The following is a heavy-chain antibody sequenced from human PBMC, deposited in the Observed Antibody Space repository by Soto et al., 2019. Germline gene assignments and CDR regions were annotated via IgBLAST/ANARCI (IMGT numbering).Heavy chain of an antibody. CDR2: IDGAGRIT. J-gene: IGHJ5*01. Sequence: EVQLLESGGGFIQPGGSLRLSCAASGFTPSSSDMSWVRQGPGKGLEWVSTIDGAGRITYYADSVKGRFTISTDNSKNTLYLQMESLGADDTAVYYCAKNSGWFHSWGQGALVTVSS. CDR3: AKNSGWFHS. D-gene: IGHD3-10*01. V-gene: IGHV3-23*01. CDR1: GFTPSSSD.